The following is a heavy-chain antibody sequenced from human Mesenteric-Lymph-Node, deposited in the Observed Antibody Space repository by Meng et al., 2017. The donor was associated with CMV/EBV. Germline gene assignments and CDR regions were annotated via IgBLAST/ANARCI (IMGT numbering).Heavy chain of an antibody. V-gene: IGHV3-21*01. CDR3: ARDWCYDSSGYYCN. CDR2: ISSSSSYI. J-gene: IGHJ4*02. Sequence: GESLKISCAASAFTFSTYSMHWVRQAPGKGLEWVSSISSSSSYIYYADSVKGRFTISRDNAKNLLYLQMNSLRAEDTAVYYCARDWCYDSSGYYCNWGQGTLVTVSS. D-gene: IGHD3-22*01. CDR1: AFTFSTYS.